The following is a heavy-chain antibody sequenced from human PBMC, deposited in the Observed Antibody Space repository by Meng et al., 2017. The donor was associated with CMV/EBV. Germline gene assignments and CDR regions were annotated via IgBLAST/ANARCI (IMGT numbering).Heavy chain of an antibody. CDR1: GYPISSGYY. CDR2: IYHSGST. D-gene: IGHD2-15*01. CDR3: ARDDCSGGSCYGY. Sequence: LETLSLTCTVSGYPISSGYYWGWIRQPPGKGLEWIGSIYHSGSTYYNPSLKSRVTISVDTSMNQFSLKLSSVTAADTAVYYCARDDCSGGSCYGYWGQGTLVTRLL. J-gene: IGHJ4*02. V-gene: IGHV4-38-2*02.